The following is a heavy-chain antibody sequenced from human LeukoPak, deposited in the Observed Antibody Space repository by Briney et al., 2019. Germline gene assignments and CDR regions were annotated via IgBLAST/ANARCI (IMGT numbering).Heavy chain of an antibody. V-gene: IGHV4-61*01. CDR3: ARVGRVTMIVVVKPNWYFDL. J-gene: IGHJ2*01. CDR1: GGSISSGSYY. CDR2: IYYSGST. Sequence: SETLSLTCTVSGGSISSGSYYWSWIRQPPGKGLEWIGYIYYSGSTNYNPSLKSRVTISVDTSKNQFSLKLSSVTAADTAVYYCARVGRVTMIVVVKPNWYFDLWGRGTLVTVSS. D-gene: IGHD3-22*01.